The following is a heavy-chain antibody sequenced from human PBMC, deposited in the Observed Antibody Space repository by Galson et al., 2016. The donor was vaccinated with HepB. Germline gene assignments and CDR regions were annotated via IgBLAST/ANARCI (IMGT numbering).Heavy chain of an antibody. D-gene: IGHD1-26*01. CDR2: ISDSGGDT. V-gene: IGHV3-23*01. J-gene: IGHJ4*02. CDR3: AKVLVGAIGGRGIDY. Sequence: SLRLSCAASGFTFNRHAMSWVRRTPGKGPEWVSAISDSGGDTYYADSVKGRFTISRDNSKITLYLQMNTLRAEDTAVYYCAKVLVGAIGGRGIDYWGQGTLVTVSS. CDR1: GFTFNRHA.